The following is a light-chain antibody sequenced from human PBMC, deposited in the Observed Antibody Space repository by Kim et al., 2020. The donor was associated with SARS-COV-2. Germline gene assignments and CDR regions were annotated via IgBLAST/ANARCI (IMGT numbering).Light chain of an antibody. CDR1: QSNSGRY. V-gene: IGKV3-20*01. CDR2: SAS. CDR3: QQYGDSKYT. Sequence: SLGERDSPSCRGSQSNSGRYITLYQQKRGPAPRLRIYSASSTGTGIPDTFSGSGSGTDFTFTINRRKPEDFAVYDCQQYGDSKYTFGQGTKLEI. J-gene: IGKJ2*01.